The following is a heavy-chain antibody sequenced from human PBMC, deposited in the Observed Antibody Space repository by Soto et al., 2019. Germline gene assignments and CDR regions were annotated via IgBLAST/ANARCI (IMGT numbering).Heavy chain of an antibody. Sequence: QVQLVQSGAEVQKPGSSVKVSCKASGGTFGSYAFSWVPQAPGQGLEWMGGIIPVSGAAHYAQKFQGRVTITADESTSTAYMELSSLSSQDTAVYYCATALGCRSTSCTLDYWGQGTRVIVSS. J-gene: IGHJ4*02. D-gene: IGHD2-2*01. CDR3: ATALGCRSTSCTLDY. CDR2: IIPVSGAA. CDR1: GGTFGSYA. V-gene: IGHV1-69*01.